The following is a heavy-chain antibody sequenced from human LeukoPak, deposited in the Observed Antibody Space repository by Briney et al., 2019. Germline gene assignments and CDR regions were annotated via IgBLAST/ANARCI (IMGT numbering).Heavy chain of an antibody. J-gene: IGHJ4*02. V-gene: IGHV3-30*18. D-gene: IGHD3-22*01. CDR1: GFTFSSYV. CDR2: ISFDGSNK. Sequence: PGGSLRLSCAASGFTFSSYVMHWVRQAPGEGLEWVAVISFDGSNKYYGDSLKGRFTISRDNSKNTLYLQMNSLRAEDTAVYYCAKVRTTLVVVSYFDDWGQGTLVTVSS. CDR3: AKVRTTLVVVSYFDD.